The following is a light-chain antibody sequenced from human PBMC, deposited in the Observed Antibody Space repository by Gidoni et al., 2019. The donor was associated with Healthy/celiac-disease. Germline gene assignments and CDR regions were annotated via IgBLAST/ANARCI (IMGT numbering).Light chain of an antibody. J-gene: IGKJ1*01. V-gene: IGKV1-39*01. Sequence: DIQMTQSPSSLSASVGDRVTITCRASQSISSYLNWYQQKPGKAPKLLIYSASSLQSWVPSRFSGSGSGTDFTLTISSLQPEDFSTYYCLQSYSTPPWTFGQGTKVEIK. CDR2: SAS. CDR1: QSISSY. CDR3: LQSYSTPPWT.